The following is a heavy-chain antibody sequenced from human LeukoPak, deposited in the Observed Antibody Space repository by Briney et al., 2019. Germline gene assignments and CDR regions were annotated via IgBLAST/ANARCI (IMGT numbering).Heavy chain of an antibody. CDR1: GFTFSSYG. CDR2: IWYDGSNK. V-gene: IGHV3-33*01. Sequence: GGSLRLSCAASGFTFSSYGMHWVRQAPGQGLEWVAVIWYDGSNKYYADSVKGRFTISRDNSKNTLYLQMNSLRAEDTAVYYCARDYYDSSGYFFDYWGQGTLVTVSS. CDR3: ARDYYDSSGYFFDY. J-gene: IGHJ4*02. D-gene: IGHD3-22*01.